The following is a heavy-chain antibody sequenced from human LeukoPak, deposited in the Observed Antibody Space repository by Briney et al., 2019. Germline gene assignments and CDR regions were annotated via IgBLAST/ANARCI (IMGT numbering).Heavy chain of an antibody. D-gene: IGHD3-3*01. CDR2: IKQDGSEK. CDR3: ARDLTIFGVVCYMDV. J-gene: IGHJ6*03. CDR1: GGSISSSSYY. Sequence: ETLSLTCTVSGGSISSSSYYWGWIRQPPGKGLERVANIKQDGSEKYYVDSVKGRFTISRDNAKNSLYLQMNSLRAEDTAVYYCARDLTIFGVVCYMDVWGKGTTVTVSS. V-gene: IGHV3-7*01.